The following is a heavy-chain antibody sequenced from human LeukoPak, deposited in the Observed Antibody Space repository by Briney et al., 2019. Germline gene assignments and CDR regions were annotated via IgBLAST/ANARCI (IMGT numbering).Heavy chain of an antibody. V-gene: IGHV1-2*02. CDR1: GYTFTGYY. CDR3: ARGITISGPGMFDY. J-gene: IGHJ4*02. CDR2: INPNSGAT. D-gene: IGHD3-9*01. Sequence: ASVKVSCKPSGYTFTGYYIHWVRQAPGQGLEWMGWINPNSGATNYAQKFQGRVAMTRDTSISTAYMELSGLTYDDAAVYHCARGITISGPGMFDYWGQGTLVTVSS.